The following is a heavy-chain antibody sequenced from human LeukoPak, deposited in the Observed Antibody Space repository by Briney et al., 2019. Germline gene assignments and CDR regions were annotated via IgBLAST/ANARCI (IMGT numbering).Heavy chain of an antibody. CDR1: GAPISRFY. V-gene: IGHV4-4*09. D-gene: IGHD6-19*01. CDR2: IYNGVST. Sequence: SETLSLTCTASGAPISRFYWNWVRQPPGKGLEWIGNIYNGVSTFFNPSLKSRVTLSVDTSKTQFSLQLASVTAADTAVYYCVQTTGWPGFDYWGQGILVTVSS. CDR3: VQTTGWPGFDY. J-gene: IGHJ4*02.